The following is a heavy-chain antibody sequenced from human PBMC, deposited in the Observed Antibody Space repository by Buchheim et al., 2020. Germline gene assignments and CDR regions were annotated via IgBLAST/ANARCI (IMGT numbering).Heavy chain of an antibody. D-gene: IGHD3-22*01. J-gene: IGHJ4*02. V-gene: IGHV4-4*02. CDR2: IYYSGST. CDR3: ARHSYYDSSGYYPFDY. CDR1: GASISSRNW. Sequence: QVQLQESGPGLVKPSGTLSLTCSVSGASISSRNWWTWVRQPPGKGLEWIGSIYYSGSTYYNPSLKSRFTISVDTSKNQFSLKLSSVTAADTAVYYCARHSYYDSSGYYPFDYWGQGTL.